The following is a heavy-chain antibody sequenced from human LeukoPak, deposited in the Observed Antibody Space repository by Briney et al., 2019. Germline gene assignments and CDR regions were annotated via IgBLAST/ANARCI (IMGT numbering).Heavy chain of an antibody. CDR2: IYSGGST. CDR1: GFTVSSNY. CDR3: AREMYYDFWSGYYNEDAFDI. Sequence: PGGSLRLSCAASGFTVSSNYMSWVRQAPGKGLEWVSVIYSGGSTYYADSVKGRFTISRDNSKNTLYLQMNSLRAEDTAVYYCAREMYYDFWSGYYNEDAFDIWGQGTMVTVSS. V-gene: IGHV3-66*01. J-gene: IGHJ3*02. D-gene: IGHD3-3*01.